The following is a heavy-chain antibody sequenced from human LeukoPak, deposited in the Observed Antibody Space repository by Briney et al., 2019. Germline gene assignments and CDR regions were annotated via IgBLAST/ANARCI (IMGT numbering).Heavy chain of an antibody. CDR1: GYTFTSYD. V-gene: IGHV1-8*01. CDR2: MNPNSGNT. D-gene: IGHD1-26*01. CDR3: ARGRSGSYWLDYYYYYYMDV. J-gene: IGHJ6*03. Sequence: GASVKVSCKASGYTFTSYDINWVRQATGQGLEWMGWMNPNSGNTGYAQKFQGRVTMTRNTSISTAYMELSSLRSEDTAVYYCARGRSGSYWLDYYYYYYMDVWGKGTTVTVSS.